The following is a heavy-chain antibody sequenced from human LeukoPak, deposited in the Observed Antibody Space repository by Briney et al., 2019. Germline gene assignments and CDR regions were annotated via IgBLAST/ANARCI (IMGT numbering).Heavy chain of an antibody. D-gene: IGHD3-22*01. Sequence: SETLSLTCAVYGGSFSGYYWSWIRQPPGKGLEWMGEINHSGSTNYNPSLKSRVTTSVDTSKNQFSLKLSSVTAADTAVYYCARGTRKRITMIVVPPGGAFDIWGQGTMVTVSS. CDR3: ARGTRKRITMIVVPPGGAFDI. CDR1: GGSFSGYY. J-gene: IGHJ3*02. V-gene: IGHV4-34*01. CDR2: INHSGST.